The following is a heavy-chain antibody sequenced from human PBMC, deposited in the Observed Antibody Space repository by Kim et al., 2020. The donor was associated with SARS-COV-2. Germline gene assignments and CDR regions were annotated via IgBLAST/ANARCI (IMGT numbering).Heavy chain of an antibody. CDR2: IIPIFGTA. CDR3: AIPPGGHYYYGMDV. V-gene: IGHV1-69*13. J-gene: IGHJ6*02. Sequence: SVKVSCKASGGTFSSYAISWVRQAPGQGLELMGGIIPIFGTANYAQKFQGRVTITADESTSTAYMELSSLRSEDTAVYYCAIPPGGHYYYGMDVWGQGTTVTVSS. CDR1: GGTFSSYA. D-gene: IGHD3-10*01.